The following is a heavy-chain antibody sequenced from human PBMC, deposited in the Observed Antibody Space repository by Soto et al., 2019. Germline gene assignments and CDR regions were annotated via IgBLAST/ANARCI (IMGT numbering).Heavy chain of an antibody. CDR3: AMVDNYVTPTPQDG. Sequence: QVQLVQSGDEVRKPGSSVKVSCKASGYIFVNYGIAWVRQAPGQGLEWMGWISPYSGNTHYASKVQGRLTMTTDTPTSTAYMALGTRTSDGTAVYYWAMVDNYVTPTPQDGWGQGTTVTVSS. CDR2: ISPYSGNT. D-gene: IGHD3-16*01. V-gene: IGHV1-18*01. CDR1: GYIFVNYG. J-gene: IGHJ6*02.